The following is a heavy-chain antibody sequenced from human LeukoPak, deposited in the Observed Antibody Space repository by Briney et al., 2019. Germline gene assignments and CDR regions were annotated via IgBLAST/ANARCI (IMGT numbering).Heavy chain of an antibody. J-gene: IGHJ6*03. CDR2: ISWNSGSI. D-gene: IGHD3-22*01. Sequence: GGSLRLSCAASGFTFDDYAMHWVRQAPGKGLEWVSGISWNSGSIGYADSVKGRFTISRDNAKNSLYLQMNSLRAEDTALYYCAKDSYDSSGYYWYMDVWGKGTTVTISS. CDR1: GFTFDDYA. CDR3: AKDSYDSSGYYWYMDV. V-gene: IGHV3-9*01.